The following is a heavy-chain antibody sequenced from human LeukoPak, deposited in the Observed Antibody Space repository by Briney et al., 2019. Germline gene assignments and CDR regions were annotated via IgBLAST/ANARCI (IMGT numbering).Heavy chain of an antibody. CDR2: INPNSGDT. CDR3: ARDYCSSTSCLFDY. V-gene: IGHV1-2*06. Sequence: ASVKVSCKASGYTFTSYGISWVRQAPGQWLEWMGRINPNSGDTNYAQKFQGRVTMTRDTSISTAYMELSRLRSDDTAVYYCARDYCSSTSCLFDYWGQGTLVTVSS. J-gene: IGHJ4*02. D-gene: IGHD2-2*01. CDR1: GYTFTSYG.